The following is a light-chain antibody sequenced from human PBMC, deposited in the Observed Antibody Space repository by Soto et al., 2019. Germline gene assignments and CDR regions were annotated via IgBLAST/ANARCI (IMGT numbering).Light chain of an antibody. Sequence: QSVLTQPASVSGSPGQSITISCTGTSSVVGGYNYVSWYQQHPGKAPKLMIYEVSNRPSGVSNRFSGSKSGNTASLTISGLQAADAADYSCSSYTSSSTRVFGTGTKVTVL. CDR1: SSVVGGYNY. V-gene: IGLV2-14*01. CDR2: EVS. J-gene: IGLJ1*01. CDR3: SSYTSSSTRV.